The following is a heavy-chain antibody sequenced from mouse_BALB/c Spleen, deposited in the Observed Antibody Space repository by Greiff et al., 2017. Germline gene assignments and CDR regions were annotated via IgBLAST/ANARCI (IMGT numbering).Heavy chain of an antibody. CDR3: ARKGGFYAMDY. CDR1: GFSLTSYG. Sequence: QVQLQQSGPGLVQPSQSLSITCTVSGFSLTSYGVHWVRQSPGKGLEWLGVIWSGGSTDSNAAFISILSINKDNTKSQVFFKMNSVQAGATAIYSCARKGGFYAMDYWGQGTSVTVSS. CDR2: IWSGGST. J-gene: IGHJ4*01. V-gene: IGHV2-4-1*01.